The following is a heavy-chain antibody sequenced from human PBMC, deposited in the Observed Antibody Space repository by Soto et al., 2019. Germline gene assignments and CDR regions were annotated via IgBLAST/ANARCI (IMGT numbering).Heavy chain of an antibody. CDR2: IYSGGST. CDR1: GFTVSSNY. V-gene: IGHV3-66*01. J-gene: IGHJ6*03. D-gene: IGHD6-6*01. CDR3: ARDTSIAARPPGKDYYYYHYYMDV. Sequence: GGSLRLSCAASGFTVSSNYMSWVRQAPGKGLEWVSVIYSGGSTYYADSVKGRFTISRDNSKNTLYLQMNSLRAEDTAVYYCARDTSIAARPPGKDYYYYHYYMDVWGKGTTVTVSS.